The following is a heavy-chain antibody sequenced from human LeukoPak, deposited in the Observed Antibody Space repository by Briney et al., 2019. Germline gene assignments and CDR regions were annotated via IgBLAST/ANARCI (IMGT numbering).Heavy chain of an antibody. CDR2: IYYSGST. CDR1: GGSISSGDYY. J-gene: IGHJ2*01. Sequence: SQTLSLTCTVSGGSISSGDYYWSWIRQPPGKGLEWIGYIYYSGSTYYNPSLKSRVTISVDTSKNQFSLKLSSVTAADTAVYYCARGLAAAGSWYFDLWGRGTLVTVSS. D-gene: IGHD6-13*01. V-gene: IGHV4-30-4*08. CDR3: ARGLAAAGSWYFDL.